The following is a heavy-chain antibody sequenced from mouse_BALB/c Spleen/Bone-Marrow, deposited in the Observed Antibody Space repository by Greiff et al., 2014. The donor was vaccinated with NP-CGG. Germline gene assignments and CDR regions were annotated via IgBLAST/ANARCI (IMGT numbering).Heavy chain of an antibody. D-gene: IGHD2-4*01. CDR2: IDPANGNT. J-gene: IGHJ1*01. Sequence: EVHLVESGAEPVKPGASVKLSCTASGFNIKDTYMHWVKQRPEQGLEWIGRIDPANGNTKYDPKFQGKATITADPSSNTAYLQLSSLTSEDAAVYNYANYDYGWYLDVRGAGTTGTVSS. V-gene: IGHV14-3*02. CDR1: GFNIKDTY. CDR3: ANYDYGWYLDV.